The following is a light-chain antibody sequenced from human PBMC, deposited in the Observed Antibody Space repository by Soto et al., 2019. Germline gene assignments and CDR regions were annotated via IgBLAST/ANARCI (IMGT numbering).Light chain of an antibody. CDR2: DAS. Sequence: EIVLTQSPGTLSLSPGERATLSCRASQSVRNVYLAWYQQKPGQAPRLLIYDASNRATGIPDRFSGSGSGTDFTLTSNRLEPEDFAVYYCQQSGSSPRTFGQATKLEIK. V-gene: IGKV3-20*01. J-gene: IGKJ2*01. CDR3: QQSGSSPRT. CDR1: QSVRNVY.